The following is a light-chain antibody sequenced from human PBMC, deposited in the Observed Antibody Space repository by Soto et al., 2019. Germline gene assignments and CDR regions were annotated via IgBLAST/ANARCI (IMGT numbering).Light chain of an antibody. CDR2: AAS. V-gene: IGKV1-39*01. CDR1: QSISTY. CDR3: QQSFAKPYT. Sequence: DIQMTQSPSSLSASVGDRVTITCRASQSISTYLNWYQQKPGQAPKVLIYAASSLEGGVPSTFTGSGSGTDFTLTISSLQPEDFATYYCQQSFAKPYTFGQGTKLDIK. J-gene: IGKJ2*01.